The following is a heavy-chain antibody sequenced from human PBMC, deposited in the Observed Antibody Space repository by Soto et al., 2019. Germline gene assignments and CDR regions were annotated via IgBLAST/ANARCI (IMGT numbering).Heavy chain of an antibody. Sequence: GGSLRLSCSASGFTFSSYAMHWVRQAPGKGLEYVSAISSNGGSTYYADSVKGGFTISRDNSKNTLYLQMSSLRAEDTAVYYCVKRIGYCSSTSCYEGDYWGQGTLVTVSS. D-gene: IGHD2-2*01. CDR1: GFTFSSYA. CDR3: VKRIGYCSSTSCYEGDY. CDR2: ISSNGGST. J-gene: IGHJ4*02. V-gene: IGHV3-64D*08.